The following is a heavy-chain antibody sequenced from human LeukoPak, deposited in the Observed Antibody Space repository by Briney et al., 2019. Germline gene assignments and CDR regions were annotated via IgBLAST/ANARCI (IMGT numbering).Heavy chain of an antibody. J-gene: IGHJ4*02. D-gene: IGHD6-19*01. CDR2: IGGSGGST. V-gene: IGHV3-23*01. CDR1: GFPFRSYA. Sequence: PGGSLRLSCVASGFPFRSYAMSWVRQAPGKGLEWVSSIGGSGGSTYSADSVKGRFTISRDTSKSTLFLQTNNLRAEDTAVYYCAKDGPGNGWPDLDYWGQGTLVTASS. CDR3: AKDGPGNGWPDLDY.